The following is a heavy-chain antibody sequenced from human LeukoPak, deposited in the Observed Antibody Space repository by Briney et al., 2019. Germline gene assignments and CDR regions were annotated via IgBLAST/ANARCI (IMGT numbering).Heavy chain of an antibody. V-gene: IGHV3-30*02. Sequence: GGSLRLSCAASGFTFRSYGMHWVRQAPGKGLEWVAFIRYDGNSNYYADSVKGRFTISRDNSRSTMYLQMNSLRAEDTAVYYCAKEEVISGNHGVYFDYWGQGTLVTVSS. CDR1: GFTFRSYG. J-gene: IGHJ4*02. CDR3: AKEEVISGNHGVYFDY. CDR2: IRYDGNSN. D-gene: IGHD3-22*01.